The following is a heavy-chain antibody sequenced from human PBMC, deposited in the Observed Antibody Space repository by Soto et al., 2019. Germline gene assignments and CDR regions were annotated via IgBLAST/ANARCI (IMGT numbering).Heavy chain of an antibody. D-gene: IGHD6-6*01. V-gene: IGHV3-33*08. Sequence: GGSLRLSYAASGFTFSSYGMHWVRQAPGKGLEWVAVIWYDGSNKYYADSVKGRFTISRDNSKNTLYLQMNSLRAEDTAVYYCARGSDREGSSSPFDYWGQGTLVTVSS. J-gene: IGHJ4*02. CDR3: ARGSDREGSSSPFDY. CDR1: GFTFSSYG. CDR2: IWYDGSNK.